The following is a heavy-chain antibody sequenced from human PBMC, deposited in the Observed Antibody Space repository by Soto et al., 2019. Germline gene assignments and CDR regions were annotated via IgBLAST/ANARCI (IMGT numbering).Heavy chain of an antibody. Sequence: QVQLVESGGGVVQPGRSLRLSCAASGFTVSSYGMHWVRQAPGKGLEWVAIVLYDGSNQYYADSVKGRFTISRDNSKNTVYLQMNSLRPEDTAVYYCAKALGELSPESYDHWGQGVLVTVTS. CDR3: AKALGELSPESYDH. J-gene: IGHJ4*02. V-gene: IGHV3-30*18. CDR1: GFTVSSYG. D-gene: IGHD3-16*02. CDR2: VLYDGSNQ.